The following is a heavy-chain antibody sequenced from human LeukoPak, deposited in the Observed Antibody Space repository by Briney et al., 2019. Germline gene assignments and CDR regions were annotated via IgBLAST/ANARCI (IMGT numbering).Heavy chain of an antibody. V-gene: IGHV4-31*03. J-gene: IGHJ4*02. CDR1: GGSISSGGYY. Sequence: SETLSLTCTVSGGSISSGGYYWSWIHQHPGKGLEWIGYIYYSGSTYYNPSLKSRVTISVDTSKNQFSPKLSSVTAADTAVYYCARGPHSSGYYYGFDYWGQGTLVTVSS. D-gene: IGHD3-22*01. CDR2: IYYSGST. CDR3: ARGPHSSGYYYGFDY.